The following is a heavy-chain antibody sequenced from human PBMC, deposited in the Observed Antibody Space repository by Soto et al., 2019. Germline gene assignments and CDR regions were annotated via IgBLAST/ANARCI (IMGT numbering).Heavy chain of an antibody. Sequence: PGGSLSLSCAASGFTFSSYAMSWVRQAPGKGLDWVSAISGSAGSTYYADSVKGRFTISRDNSKNTLYLQMNSLRAEDTAVYYCASAAREYYYYGMDVWGQGTTVTVSS. CDR2: ISGSAGST. CDR1: GFTFSSYA. V-gene: IGHV3-23*01. J-gene: IGHJ6*02. CDR3: ASAAREYYYYGMDV.